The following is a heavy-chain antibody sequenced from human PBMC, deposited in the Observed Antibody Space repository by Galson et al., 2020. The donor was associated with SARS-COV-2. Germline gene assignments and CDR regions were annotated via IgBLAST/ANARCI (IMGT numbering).Heavy chain of an antibody. J-gene: IGHJ4*02. CDR3: ARAAQTYYDFWSGYYNATHFDY. Sequence: SETLSLTCTVSGGSISSYYWSWIRQPPGKGLEWIGYIYYSGSTNYNPSLKSRVTISVDTSKNQFSLKLSSVTAADTAVYYCARAAQTYYDFWSGYYNATHFDYWGQGTLVAVSS. D-gene: IGHD3-3*01. CDR1: GGSISSYY. V-gene: IGHV4-59*01. CDR2: IYYSGST.